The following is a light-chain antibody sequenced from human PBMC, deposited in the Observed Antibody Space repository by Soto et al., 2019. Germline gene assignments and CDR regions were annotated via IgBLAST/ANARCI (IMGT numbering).Light chain of an antibody. J-gene: IGLJ3*02. CDR3: VLYMGSGIWV. CDR2: STN. V-gene: IGLV8-61*01. Sequence: QTVVTQEPSFSVSPGGTVXXXCGLSSGSVSTSYYPSWYQQTPGQAPRTLIYSTNTRSSGVPDRFSGSILGNKAALTITGAQADDESDYYCVLYMGSGIWVFGGGTKLTVL. CDR1: SGSVSTSYY.